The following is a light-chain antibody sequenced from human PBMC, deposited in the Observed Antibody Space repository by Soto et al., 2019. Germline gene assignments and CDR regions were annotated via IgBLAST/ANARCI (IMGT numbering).Light chain of an antibody. Sequence: EIVMTQSPATLSVSPGERATLSCRASQSVSSNLAWYQQKPGQAPRLLIYGASTRATGIPARFSGSESGTEFTLTISSLQSEDFAVYYCQQYNNWPPAWTFGQGTKVEFK. CDR1: QSVSSN. CDR2: GAS. CDR3: QQYNNWPPAWT. V-gene: IGKV3-15*01. J-gene: IGKJ1*01.